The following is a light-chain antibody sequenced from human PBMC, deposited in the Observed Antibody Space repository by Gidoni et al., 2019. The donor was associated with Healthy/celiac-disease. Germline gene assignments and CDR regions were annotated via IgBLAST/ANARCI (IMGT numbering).Light chain of an antibody. CDR1: SYNIGSNY. J-gene: IGLJ2*01. Sequence: QSVLTQPPSASGTHGQRVTLPCSGSSYNIGSNYVYWYQQLPGTAPKLLIYRNNQRPSVVPVRFSGSNPGTAASLAISGLRSEDEADYYCAAWDDSLSGVVFGGGTKLTVL. CDR2: RNN. CDR3: AAWDDSLSGVV. V-gene: IGLV1-47*01.